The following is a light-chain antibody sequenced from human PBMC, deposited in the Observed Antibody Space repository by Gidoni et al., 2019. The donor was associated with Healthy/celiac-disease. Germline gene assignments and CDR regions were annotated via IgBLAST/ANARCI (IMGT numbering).Light chain of an antibody. CDR2: DAS. V-gene: IGKV3-11*01. CDR1: QSVSSY. Sequence: DIVLTQSPATLSLSPGERATLSCMASQSVSSYVAWYQQKPGQAPRLLIYDASNRATGIPASCSGSGSVTDFKLTISSLETEDFAVYYCQQRSNWPPYTFXQXTKLEIK. CDR3: QQRSNWPPYT. J-gene: IGKJ2*01.